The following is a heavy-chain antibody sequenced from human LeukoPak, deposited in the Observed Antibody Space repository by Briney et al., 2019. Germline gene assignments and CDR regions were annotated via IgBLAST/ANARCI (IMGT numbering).Heavy chain of an antibody. D-gene: IGHD6-13*01. V-gene: IGHV3-23*01. CDR3: TRVLQQIGYFDY. Sequence: PGGSLRLSCAPSGFTLRSYAMSWVRQAPGKGLEWVSGITDSGTKTYYADSVEGRFTISRDTSKNTLYLQMNSLRAEDTAIYYCTRVLQQIGYFDYWGPGTLVTVSS. CDR1: GFTLRSYA. J-gene: IGHJ4*02. CDR2: ITDSGTKT.